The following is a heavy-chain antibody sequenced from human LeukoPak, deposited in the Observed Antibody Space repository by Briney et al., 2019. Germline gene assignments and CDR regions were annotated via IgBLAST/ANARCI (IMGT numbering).Heavy chain of an antibody. J-gene: IGHJ4*02. CDR2: VYYSGST. D-gene: IGHD2-2*01. V-gene: IGHV4-39*01. Sequence: SETLSLTCSVSGDFISSRSDFWGWIRQPPGKGLEWIGSVYYSGSTYYSPSLKSRVTVSVDTSKNQFSLKLSSVTAADTAVYYCAKMPSVRADEGEDDYWGQGTLVTVSS. CDR1: GDFISSRSDF. CDR3: AKMPSVRADEGEDDY.